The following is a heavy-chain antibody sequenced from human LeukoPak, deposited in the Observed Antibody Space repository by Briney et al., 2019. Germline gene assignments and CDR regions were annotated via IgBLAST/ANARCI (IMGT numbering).Heavy chain of an antibody. J-gene: IGHJ4*02. V-gene: IGHV3-23*01. CDR1: GFTFSSYA. D-gene: IGHD4-17*01. CDR2: ISESGGST. CDR3: AKDGYYGDYVPAGYFDY. Sequence: GGSLRLSCAASGFTFSSYALSWVRQAPGKGLEWVSAISESGGSTYYADSVKGRFTISRDNSKNTLYLQMNSLRAEDTAVYYCAKDGYYGDYVPAGYFDYWGQGTLVTVSS.